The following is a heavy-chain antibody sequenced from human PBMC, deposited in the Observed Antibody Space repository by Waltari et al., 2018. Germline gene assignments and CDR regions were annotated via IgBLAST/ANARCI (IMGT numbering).Heavy chain of an antibody. J-gene: IGHJ3*02. CDR1: GYSFTGYG. CDR3: ARDPCSGDSCHDAFDI. V-gene: IGHV1-18*04. CDR2: ISPYNGNT. Sequence: QVQLVQSGAEVKKPGASVKVSCKASGYSFTGYGIDWVRQAPGQGLEWMGWISPYNGNTNHAQKLQGRVTMTTDTSTTTAYMELRSLRSDDTAVYYCARDPCSGDSCHDAFDIWGQGTMVTVSS. D-gene: IGHD2-15*01.